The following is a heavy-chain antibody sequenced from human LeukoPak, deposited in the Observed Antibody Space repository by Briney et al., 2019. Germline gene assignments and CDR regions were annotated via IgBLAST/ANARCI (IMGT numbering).Heavy chain of an antibody. V-gene: IGHV3-23*01. CDR3: AKDLIAVAGDSGWFDP. J-gene: IGHJ5*02. CDR1: GFTFSSYA. D-gene: IGHD6-19*01. CDR2: IGGSGGST. Sequence: GGSLRLSCAASGFTFSSYAMSWVRQAPGKGLEWVSAIGGSGGSTYYADSVTGRFTISRDNSKNTLYLQMNSLRAEDTAVYYCAKDLIAVAGDSGWFDPWGQGTLVTVSS.